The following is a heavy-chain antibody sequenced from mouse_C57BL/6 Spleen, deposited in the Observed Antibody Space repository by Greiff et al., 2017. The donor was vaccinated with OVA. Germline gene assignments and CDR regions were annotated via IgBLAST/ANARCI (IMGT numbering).Heavy chain of an antibody. D-gene: IGHD2-5*01. CDR3: AREGYYSNEYYFDY. CDR2: ISSGSSTI. CDR1: GFTFSDYG. Sequence: EVQLQQSGGGLVKPGGSLKLSCAASGFTFSDYGMHWVRQAPEKGLEWVAYISSGSSTIYYADTVKGRFTISRDNAKNTLFLQMTSLRSEDTAMYYCAREGYYSNEYYFDYWGQGTTLTVSS. V-gene: IGHV5-17*01. J-gene: IGHJ2*01.